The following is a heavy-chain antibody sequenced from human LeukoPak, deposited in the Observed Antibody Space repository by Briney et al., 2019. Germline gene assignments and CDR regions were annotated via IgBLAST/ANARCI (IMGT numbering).Heavy chain of an antibody. CDR3: ARAVKTKYSSSWYDY. D-gene: IGHD6-13*01. CDR1: GYPFTGNY. J-gene: IGHJ4*02. V-gene: IGHV1-2*02. CDR2: INPDSGGT. Sequence: ASVKVSCKASGYPFTGNYMHWVRQAPGQGLEWMGWINPDSGGTNYAQKFHGRVTMTGDTSISTAYMDLSRLRSDDTAVYYCARAVKTKYSSSWYDYWGQGTLVTVSS.